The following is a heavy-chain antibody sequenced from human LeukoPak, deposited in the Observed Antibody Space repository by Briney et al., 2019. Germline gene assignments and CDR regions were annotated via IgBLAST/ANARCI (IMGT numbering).Heavy chain of an antibody. CDR3: ARMDYGGLSLDY. CDR1: GFTFSSYA. D-gene: IGHD4-23*01. V-gene: IGHV3-30-3*01. Sequence: GRSLRLSCAASGFTFSSYAMHWVRQAPGKGLEWVAVISYDGSNKYYADSVKGRFTISRDNSKNTLYLQMNGLRAEDTAVYYCARMDYGGLSLDYWGQGTLVTVSS. J-gene: IGHJ4*02. CDR2: ISYDGSNK.